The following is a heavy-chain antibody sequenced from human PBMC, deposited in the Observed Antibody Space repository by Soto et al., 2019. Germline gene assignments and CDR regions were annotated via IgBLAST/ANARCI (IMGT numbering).Heavy chain of an antibody. CDR1: GGTFNKYA. V-gene: IGHV1-18*01. D-gene: IGHD3-22*01. Sequence: GASVKVSCKASGGTFNKYAIDWVRQAPGQGLEWMGWISAYNGNTNYAQKLQGRVTMTTDTSTSTAYMELRSLRSDDTAVYYCARVERLLYDSSGYPIDYWGQGTLVTVSS. J-gene: IGHJ4*02. CDR2: ISAYNGNT. CDR3: ARVERLLYDSSGYPIDY.